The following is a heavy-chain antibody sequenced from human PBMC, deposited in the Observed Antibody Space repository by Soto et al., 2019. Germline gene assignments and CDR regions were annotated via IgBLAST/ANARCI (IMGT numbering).Heavy chain of an antibody. V-gene: IGHV4-4*02. D-gene: IGHD6-13*01. CDR3: AKYNPIQSNYSSSFDY. Sequence: QVQLQESGPGLVKPSGTLSLTCAVSGVSISSNNWWSWVRQPPGKGLEWIGEIYHSGSTNYTPALKSRVTTSTDKSKNQFSLKMTSVTAAATAVYYCAKYNPIQSNYSSSFDYWGQGTLVTVSS. CDR1: GVSISSNNW. J-gene: IGHJ4*02. CDR2: IYHSGST.